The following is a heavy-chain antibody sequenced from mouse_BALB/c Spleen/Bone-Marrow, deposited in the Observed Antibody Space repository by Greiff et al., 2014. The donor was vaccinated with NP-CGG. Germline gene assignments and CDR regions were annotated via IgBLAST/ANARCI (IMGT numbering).Heavy chain of an antibody. CDR3: AREEIATAYFDY. CDR2: IVPRSGYT. V-gene: IGHV1-4*02. Sequence: QVQLQQSASELARPGASVRLSCRASGYTFTGYTMQWVKQRPGQGLEWIGYIVPRSGYTDYNQKFKEKSTLTADKSSSTAYMQLSRLTSEDAAVYYYAREEIATAYFDYWGQGTTLTVSS. D-gene: IGHD1-2*01. CDR1: GYTFTGYT. J-gene: IGHJ2*01.